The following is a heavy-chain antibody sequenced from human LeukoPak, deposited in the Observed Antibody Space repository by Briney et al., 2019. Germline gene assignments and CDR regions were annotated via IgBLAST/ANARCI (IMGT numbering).Heavy chain of an antibody. V-gene: IGHV1-24*01. Sequence: ASVKVSCKASGYTFTGYYMHWVRQAPGKGLEWMGGFDPEDGETIYAQKFQGRVTMTEDTSTDTAYMELSSLRSEDTAVYYCATSPYYDSSGYYYGAFDIWGQGTMVTVSS. CDR2: FDPEDGET. CDR3: ATSPYYDSSGYYYGAFDI. J-gene: IGHJ3*02. CDR1: GYTFTGYY. D-gene: IGHD3-22*01.